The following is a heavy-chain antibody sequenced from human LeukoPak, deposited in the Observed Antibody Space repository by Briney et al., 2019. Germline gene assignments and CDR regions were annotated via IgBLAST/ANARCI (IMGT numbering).Heavy chain of an antibody. CDR1: GFSFSIYF. CDR3: AGGGDFDY. CDR2: ISRTSEYI. Sequence: GGSLRLSCAASGFSFSIYFMTWVRQAPGKGLEWVSSISRTSEYIHYADSVRGRFAISRDNAKNSVYLQMNSLRAEDTAVYFCAGGGDFDYWGQGILVTVSA. J-gene: IGHJ4*02. V-gene: IGHV3-21*01. D-gene: IGHD3-16*01.